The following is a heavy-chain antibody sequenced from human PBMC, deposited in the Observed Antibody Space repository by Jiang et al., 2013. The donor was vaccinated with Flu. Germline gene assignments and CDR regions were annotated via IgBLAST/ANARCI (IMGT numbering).Heavy chain of an antibody. V-gene: IGHV1-46*01. CDR2: TNPSDGRT. J-gene: IGHJ5*02. CDR1: GYTFTSHW. CDR3: ARDTSAAETSWWFDL. Sequence: GAEVKKPGASVKVSCKASGYTFTSHWMHWVRQAPGQGLEWMAVTNPSDGRTHYAEKLQGRVTLTRDTSTSTVYMELRSLRSEDTAVYYCARDTSAAETSWWFDLWGQGTLVTVSS. D-gene: IGHD6-13*01.